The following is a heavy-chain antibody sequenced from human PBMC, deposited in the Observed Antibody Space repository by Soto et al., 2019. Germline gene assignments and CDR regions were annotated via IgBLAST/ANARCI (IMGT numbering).Heavy chain of an antibody. Sequence: SETLSLTCAVYGGSFSGYYWTWIRQPPGTGLEWIGGINHSGSTNYNPSLKSRVTISVDTSKNQFSLKLSSVTAADTAVYYCARHPVRGVIIRNWFDPWGQGTLVTVSS. D-gene: IGHD3-10*01. CDR2: INHSGST. V-gene: IGHV4-34*01. CDR1: GGSFSGYY. CDR3: ARHPVRGVIIRNWFDP. J-gene: IGHJ5*02.